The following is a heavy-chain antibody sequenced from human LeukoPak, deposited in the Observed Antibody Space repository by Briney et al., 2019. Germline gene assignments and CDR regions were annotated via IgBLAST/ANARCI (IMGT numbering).Heavy chain of an antibody. CDR3: TRVGYIDEGIDY. CDR1: GFPFSSYW. CDR2: IKQDGSKK. J-gene: IGHJ4*02. D-gene: IGHD5-24*01. Sequence: GGSLRLSCVASGFPFSSYWMTWVRQAPGKGLEWVANIKQDGSKKSYVDSVKGRFTISRDNAKNSLYLQMNSLRAEDTAVYYCTRVGYIDEGIDYWGQGTLVTVSS. V-gene: IGHV3-7*04.